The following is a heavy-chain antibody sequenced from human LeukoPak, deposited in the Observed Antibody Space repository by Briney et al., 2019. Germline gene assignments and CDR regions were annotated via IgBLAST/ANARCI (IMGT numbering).Heavy chain of an antibody. CDR2: IWYGGSNK. CDR3: AKDVVSMVRGVTLDY. CDR1: GFTFSSYG. V-gene: IGHV3-33*06. Sequence: GGSPRLSCAASGFTFSSYGMHWVRQAPGKGLEWVAVIWYGGSNKYYADSVKGRFTISRDNSKNTLYLQMNSLRAEDTAVYYCAKDVVSMVRGVTLDYWGQGTLVTVSS. J-gene: IGHJ4*02. D-gene: IGHD3-10*01.